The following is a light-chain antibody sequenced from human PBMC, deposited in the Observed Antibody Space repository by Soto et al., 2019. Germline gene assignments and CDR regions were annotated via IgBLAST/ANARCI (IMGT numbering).Light chain of an antibody. Sequence: QSVLTQPPSVSGAPGQRVTISCTGYNSNIGAGYDVHWYQQLPGTAPKRLIDGNSNRPSGVPDRFSASKSGTSASLAITGLQAEDEADYYCQSYDSSLSGWVFGGGTKLTVL. J-gene: IGLJ3*02. CDR1: NSNIGAGYD. V-gene: IGLV1-40*01. CDR2: GNS. CDR3: QSYDSSLSGWV.